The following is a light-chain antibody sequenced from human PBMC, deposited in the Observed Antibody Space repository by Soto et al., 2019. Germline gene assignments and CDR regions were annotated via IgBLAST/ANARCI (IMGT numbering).Light chain of an antibody. CDR2: AAS. Sequence: DIPMTQSPSSLSASEGDRVTITCRASQSISTYLNWYQQKPGKAPKLLIYAASSLQSGVPSRFSGSGSATEFTLTISSLQPEDFAIYYCQQSSSAPLTFGPGTKVDIK. CDR3: QQSSSAPLT. V-gene: IGKV1-39*01. CDR1: QSISTY. J-gene: IGKJ3*01.